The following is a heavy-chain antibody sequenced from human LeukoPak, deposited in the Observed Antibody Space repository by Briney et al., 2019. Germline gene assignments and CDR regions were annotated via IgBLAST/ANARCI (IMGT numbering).Heavy chain of an antibody. CDR2: LSRGGGST. V-gene: IGHV3-23*01. CDR3: AKEQRIRHCSEGVCMEGYYFDY. J-gene: IGHJ4*02. CDR1: GFPFNMFG. Sequence: GGSLRLSCTGSGFPFNMFGIHWVRQAPGQGLDWVSGLSRGGGSTNYADSVKGRFTISRDYSKNMVFLQMNSLRPEDTAVYYCAKEQRIRHCSEGVCMEGYYFDYWGQGSLVTVSS. D-gene: IGHD2-8*01.